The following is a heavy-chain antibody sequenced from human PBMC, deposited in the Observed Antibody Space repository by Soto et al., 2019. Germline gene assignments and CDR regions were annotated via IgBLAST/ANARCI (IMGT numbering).Heavy chain of an antibody. CDR1: GFTFSSYG. CDR3: ARDPGHGYSYGPTYGMDV. CDR2: IWYDGSNK. J-gene: IGHJ6*02. V-gene: IGHV3-33*01. D-gene: IGHD5-18*01. Sequence: QVQLVESGGGVVQPGRSLRLSCAASGFTFSSYGMHWVRQAPGKGLEWGAVIWYDGSNKYYADSVKGRFTISRDNSKNTLYLQMNSLRAEDTAVDYGARDPGHGYSYGPTYGMDVWGQGTTVTVSS.